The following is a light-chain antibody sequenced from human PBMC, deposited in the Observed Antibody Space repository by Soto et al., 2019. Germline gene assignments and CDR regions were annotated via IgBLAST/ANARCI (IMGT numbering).Light chain of an antibody. CDR1: SGHSDFA. J-gene: IGLJ2*01. Sequence: QSVLTQSPSASASLGASVKLTYTLSSGHSDFAIAWHQQQPEKGPRYLMKLDSDGSHSKGDGISDRFSGSSSGAERYLTISSLQSEDKADYYCQTWGSGIVVFGGGTKLTVL. CDR3: QTWGSGIVV. V-gene: IGLV4-69*01. CDR2: LDSDGSH.